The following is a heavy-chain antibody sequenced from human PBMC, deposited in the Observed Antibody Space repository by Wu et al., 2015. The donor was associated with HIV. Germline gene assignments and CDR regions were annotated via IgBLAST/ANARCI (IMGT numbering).Heavy chain of an antibody. CDR3: ATRIGGTMEAFNI. V-gene: IGHV1-69*04. Sequence: QVHLVQSGAEVKKPGSSVKVSCKASGDTSRNYVFSWVRQAPGQGLEWMGRFSPVFAKPSYAQSFQGRVTMTSDTSTTAVYMELDSLRSEDTAVYYCATRIGGTMEAFNIWGQGTLVTVSS. J-gene: IGHJ3*02. CDR1: GDTSRNYV. CDR2: FSPVFAKP. D-gene: IGHD2/OR15-2a*01.